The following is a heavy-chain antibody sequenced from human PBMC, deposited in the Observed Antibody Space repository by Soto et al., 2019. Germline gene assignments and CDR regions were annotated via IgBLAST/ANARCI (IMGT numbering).Heavy chain of an antibody. CDR2: ISSGAFTI. Sequence: GGSLRLSCIWSGFAFRDYEMNWVRQAPGKGLEWVAYISSGAFTIYYADSVRGRFTVSRDNAKNSLYLQMNSLRDEDAAVYYCARTSSLETVQYYGMDVWGQGTTVTVYS. D-gene: IGHD4-4*01. CDR1: GFAFRDYE. J-gene: IGHJ6*02. CDR3: ARTSSLETVQYYGMDV. V-gene: IGHV3-48*03.